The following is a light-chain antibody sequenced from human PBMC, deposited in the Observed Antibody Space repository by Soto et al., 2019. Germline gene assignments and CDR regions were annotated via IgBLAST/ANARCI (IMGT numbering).Light chain of an antibody. Sequence: SYELTQPPSVSVAPGQTARITCGGNNVGSKRVNWYQQKPGQAPVLVVYDDSDRPSGIPERFSGSDSGNTATLTISRVEAGDEADYYCQVWDSSTDNYVFGNGTKVTV. CDR2: DDS. CDR3: QVWDSSTDNYV. V-gene: IGLV3-21*02. CDR1: NVGSKR. J-gene: IGLJ1*01.